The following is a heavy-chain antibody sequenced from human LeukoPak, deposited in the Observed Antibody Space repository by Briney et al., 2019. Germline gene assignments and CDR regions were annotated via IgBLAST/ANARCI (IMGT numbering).Heavy chain of an antibody. CDR2: INHSGST. CDR1: GGSFSGYY. Sequence: SETLSLTCAVYGGSFSGYYWSWIRQPPGKGLEWIGEINHSGSTNYNPSLKSRVTISVDTSKNQFSLKLSSVTAADTAVYYCARDLRDRHLYDSSGYYSRWGQGTLVTVSS. D-gene: IGHD3-22*01. CDR3: ARDLRDRHLYDSSGYYSR. J-gene: IGHJ4*02. V-gene: IGHV4-34*01.